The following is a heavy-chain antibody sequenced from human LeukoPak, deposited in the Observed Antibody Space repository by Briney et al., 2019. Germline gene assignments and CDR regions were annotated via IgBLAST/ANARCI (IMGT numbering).Heavy chain of an antibody. CDR3: ARLMYYYDSSGPYLDY. CDR1: GYSFTSYW. Sequence: GESLKISCKGSGYSFTSYWIGWVRQMPGKGLEWMGIIYPGDSDTRYSPSFQGQVTISADKSISTAYLQWSSLKASDTAMYYCARLMYYYDSSGPYLDYWGQGTLVTVSS. J-gene: IGHJ4*02. CDR2: IYPGDSDT. V-gene: IGHV5-51*01. D-gene: IGHD3-22*01.